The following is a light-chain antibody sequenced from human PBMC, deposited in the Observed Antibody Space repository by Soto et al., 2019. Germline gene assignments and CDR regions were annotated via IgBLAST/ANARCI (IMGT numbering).Light chain of an antibody. J-gene: IGKJ2*02. V-gene: IGKV1-39*01. Sequence: DIQMTQSPSSLSASVGDRVTITCRASQSISSYLNWYQQKPGKAPKLLIYAASSLQSGVPSRFSGSGSGTDFTLTISSLQPEDSATYYCQQSYSTPSCTFGQGTKVDIK. CDR1: QSISSY. CDR3: QQSYSTPSCT. CDR2: AAS.